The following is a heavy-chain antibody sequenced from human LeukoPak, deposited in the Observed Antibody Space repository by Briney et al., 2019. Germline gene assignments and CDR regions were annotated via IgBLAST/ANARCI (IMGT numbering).Heavy chain of an antibody. D-gene: IGHD6-19*01. Sequence: SQTLSLTCTVSGDSISSGSYFWSRPRQPAGKGLEWIGRIFTSGSPNYNPSLKSRVTISVDTSKNQFSLKLSSVTAADTAVYFCARDAPYNSGWYPDYWGQGTLVTVSS. CDR1: GDSISSGSYF. V-gene: IGHV4-61*02. J-gene: IGHJ4*02. CDR3: ARDAPYNSGWYPDY. CDR2: IFTSGSP.